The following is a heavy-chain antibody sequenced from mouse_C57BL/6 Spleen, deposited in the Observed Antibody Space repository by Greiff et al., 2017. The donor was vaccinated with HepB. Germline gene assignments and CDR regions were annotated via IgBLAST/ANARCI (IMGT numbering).Heavy chain of an antibody. J-gene: IGHJ4*01. CDR1: GFTFSDYG. CDR3: ARDAMDY. CDR2: ISSGSSTI. Sequence: EVQRVESGGGLVKPGGSLKLSCAASGFTFSDYGMHWVRQAPEKGLEWVAYISSGSSTIYYADTLKGRFTISRDNAKNTLFLQMTSLRSEDTAMYYCARDAMDYWGQGTSVTVSS. V-gene: IGHV5-17*01.